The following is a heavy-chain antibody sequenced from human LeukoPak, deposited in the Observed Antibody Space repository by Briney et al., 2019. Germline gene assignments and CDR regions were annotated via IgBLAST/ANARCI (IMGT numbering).Heavy chain of an antibody. CDR3: AKRGVVIRVILVGFHKEAYYFDS. V-gene: IGHV3-23*01. J-gene: IGHJ4*02. CDR1: GITLSNYG. CDR2: ISDSGGIT. D-gene: IGHD3-22*01. Sequence: GGSLRLSCAVSGITLSNYGMSWVRQAPGKGLEWVAGISDSGGITKYADSVKGRFTISRDNSKNTLYLQMNSLQAEDTAVYFCAKRGVVIRVILVGFHKEAYYFDSWGQGALVTVSS.